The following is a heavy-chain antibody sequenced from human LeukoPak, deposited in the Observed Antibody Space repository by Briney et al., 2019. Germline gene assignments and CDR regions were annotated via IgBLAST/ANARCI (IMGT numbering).Heavy chain of an antibody. J-gene: IGHJ6*02. CDR2: ISAYNGNT. CDR1: GYTFTSYG. CDR3: ARDGIAVAGTDYYGMDV. V-gene: IGHV1-18*01. Sequence: ASVKVSCKASGYTFTSYGISWVRQAPGQGLEWMGWISAYNGNTNYAQKLRGRVTMTTDTSTSTAYMELGSLRSDDTAVYYCARDGIAVAGTDYYGMDVWGQGTTVTVSS. D-gene: IGHD6-19*01.